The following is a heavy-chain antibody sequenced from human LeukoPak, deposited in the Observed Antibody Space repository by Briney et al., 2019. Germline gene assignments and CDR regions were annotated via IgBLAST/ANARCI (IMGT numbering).Heavy chain of an antibody. CDR1: GFTFSSYA. Sequence: GGSLRLSCAASGFTFSSYAMSWVRQAPGKGLEWVSAISGSGGSTYYADSVKGRFTISRDNSKNTLYLQMNSLRAEDTAVYYCARHPNGDQVFDYWGQGTLVTVSS. CDR2: ISGSGGST. D-gene: IGHD2-21*02. V-gene: IGHV3-23*01. J-gene: IGHJ4*02. CDR3: ARHPNGDQVFDY.